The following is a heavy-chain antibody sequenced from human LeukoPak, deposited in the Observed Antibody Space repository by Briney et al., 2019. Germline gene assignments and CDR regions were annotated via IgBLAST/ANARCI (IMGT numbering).Heavy chain of an antibody. CDR2: IRYDASNK. CDR3: AKDPRPLVLWFGELPIDY. J-gene: IGHJ4*02. D-gene: IGHD3-10*01. V-gene: IGHV3-30*02. Sequence: GGSLRLSCAASGFTFSSYGMHWVRQAPGKGLEWVAFIRYDASNKYYADSVKGRFTISRDNSKNTLYLQMNSLRAEDTAVYYCAKDPRPLVLWFGELPIDYWGQGTLVTVSS. CDR1: GFTFSSYG.